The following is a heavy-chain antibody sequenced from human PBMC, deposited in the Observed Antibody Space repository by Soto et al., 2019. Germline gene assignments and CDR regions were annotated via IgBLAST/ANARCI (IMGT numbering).Heavy chain of an antibody. Sequence: SETLSLTCTVSGGSISSYYWSWIRQPPGKGLEWIGYIYYSGSTNYNPSLKSRVTISVDTSKNQFSLKLSSVTAADTAVYYCARHVCSGGSCPLFTCYFDLWGRGTLVTVSP. CDR2: IYYSGST. V-gene: IGHV4-59*08. J-gene: IGHJ2*01. D-gene: IGHD2-15*01. CDR3: ARHVCSGGSCPLFTCYFDL. CDR1: GGSISSYY.